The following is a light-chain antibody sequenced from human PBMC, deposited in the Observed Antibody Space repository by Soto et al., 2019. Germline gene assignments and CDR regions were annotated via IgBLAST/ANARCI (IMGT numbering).Light chain of an antibody. CDR1: SSDVGGYNH. V-gene: IGLV2-14*01. J-gene: IGLJ1*01. CDR2: EVS. CDR3: NSHTSSNTRV. Sequence: QSALAQPASVSGSPGQSITISRTGTSSDVGGYNHVSWYQHHPGKAPKLMIYEVSNRPSGVSNRFSGSKSGNTASLTISGLQADDEADYYCNSHTSSNTRVFGTGTKVTV.